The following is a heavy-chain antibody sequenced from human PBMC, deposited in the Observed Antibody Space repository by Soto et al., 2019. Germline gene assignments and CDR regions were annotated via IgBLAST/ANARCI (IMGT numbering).Heavy chain of an antibody. V-gene: IGHV4-4*02. CDR1: GGSISSSNW. Sequence: PSETLSLTCAVSGGSISSSNWWSWVRQPPGKGLEWIGKIYHSGSTNYNPSLKSRVTLSVDTSKNQFSLKLTSVTAADTAVYYCARDKITGLFDYWGQATLVTVSS. CDR3: ARDKITGLFDY. D-gene: IGHD2-8*02. CDR2: IYHSGST. J-gene: IGHJ4*02.